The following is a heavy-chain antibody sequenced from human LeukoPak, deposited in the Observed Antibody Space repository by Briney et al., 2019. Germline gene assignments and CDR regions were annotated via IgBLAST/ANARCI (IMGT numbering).Heavy chain of an antibody. CDR2: IFYNRKT. Sequence: PSETLSLTCTLSGASFRSGGQYWGWIRQTPGKGLEWIGDIFYNRKTNYNPSLKSRVTISLDTSRSQFSLRLSSVTASDTGVYYCARIFDVWGRGTLVTVSS. CDR3: ARIFDV. V-gene: IGHV4-61*08. CDR1: GASFRSGGQY. J-gene: IGHJ4*02.